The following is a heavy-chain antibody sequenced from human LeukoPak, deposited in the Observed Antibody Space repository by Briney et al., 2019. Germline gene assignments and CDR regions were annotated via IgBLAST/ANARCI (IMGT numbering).Heavy chain of an antibody. V-gene: IGHV3-23*01. D-gene: IGHD6-19*01. CDR3: AKQEGSGWYFDAFDI. J-gene: IGHJ3*02. CDR1: GFTVSSYA. CDR2: ISGSGGST. Sequence: GGSLRLSCAASGFTVSSYAMSWVRQAPGKGLEWVSAISGSGGSTYYADSVKGRFTISRDNSKNTLYLQMNSLRAEDTAAYYCAKQEGSGWYFDAFDIWGQGTMVTVSS.